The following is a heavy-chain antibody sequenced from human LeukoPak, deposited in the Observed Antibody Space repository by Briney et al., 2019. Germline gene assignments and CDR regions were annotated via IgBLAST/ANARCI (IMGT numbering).Heavy chain of an antibody. CDR3: ARGVDY. V-gene: IGHV3-30*04. J-gene: IGHJ4*02. CDR1: GFTFSSYA. Sequence: HPGGSLRLSCAASGFTFSSYAMHWVRQAPGKGLEWVAVISYDGSNKYYADSVKGRFTISRDNSKNTLYLQMNSLRAEDTAVYYCARGVDYWGQGTLVTVSP. D-gene: IGHD6-13*01. CDR2: ISYDGSNK.